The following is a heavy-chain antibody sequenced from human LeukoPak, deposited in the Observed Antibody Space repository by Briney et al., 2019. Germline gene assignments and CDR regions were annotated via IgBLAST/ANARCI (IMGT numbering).Heavy chain of an antibody. Sequence: SVKVSCKASGGTFNSYAMSWVRQAPGQGLEWMGGILPMFHTPNYAPKFQGRLTITTGESTRTVYMELSSLTSDDTAVYYCARSGLGGNSIFYYYHMDVWGKGTTVTVSS. CDR2: ILPMFHTP. J-gene: IGHJ6*03. V-gene: IGHV1-69*05. CDR1: GGTFNSYA. D-gene: IGHD4-23*01. CDR3: ARSGLGGNSIFYYYHMDV.